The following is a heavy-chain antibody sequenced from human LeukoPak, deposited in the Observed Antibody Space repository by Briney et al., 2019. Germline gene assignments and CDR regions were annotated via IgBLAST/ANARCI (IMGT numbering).Heavy chain of an antibody. CDR1: GFTFSSYR. J-gene: IGHJ4*02. Sequence: GGSLRLSCAASGFTFSSYRMSWVRQAPGKGLEWVANIKQDGSEKYYVDSVKGRFTISRDNAKNSLYLQMNSLRAEDTAVYYCARVRFYYDSSGYYFFDYWGQGTLVTVSS. CDR2: IKQDGSEK. V-gene: IGHV3-7*01. CDR3: ARVRFYYDSSGYYFFDY. D-gene: IGHD3-22*01.